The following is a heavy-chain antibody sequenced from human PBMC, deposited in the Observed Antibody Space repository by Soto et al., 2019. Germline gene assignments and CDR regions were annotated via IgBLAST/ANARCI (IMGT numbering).Heavy chain of an antibody. CDR3: ARDPVGGSRWYLDL. CDR1: GFTFSSYE. D-gene: IGHD1-26*01. CDR2: ISSSGGTT. V-gene: IGHV3-48*03. J-gene: IGHJ2*01. Sequence: QPGGSLRLSCAASGFTFSSYEMNWVRQAPGKGLEWVSSISSSGGTTYYADSVKGRFPISRDNAKNSLYLQMNSLRAEDTAAYYCARDPVGGSRWYLDLWGSGTLVTVSS.